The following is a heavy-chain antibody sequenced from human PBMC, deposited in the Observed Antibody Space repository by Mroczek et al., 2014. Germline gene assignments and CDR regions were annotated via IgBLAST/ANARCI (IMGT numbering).Heavy chain of an antibody. Sequence: QVQLQESGPGLVKPSETLSLTCTVSGGSISSYYWSWIRQPPGKGLEWIGYIYYSGSTNYNPSLKSRVTISVDTSKNQFSLKLSSVTAADTAVYYCAREGAGGYCSSTSCYKLEREDYYYYGMDVWGQGTHGHRLL. V-gene: IGHV4-59*01. CDR1: GGSISSYY. CDR2: IYYSGST. CDR3: AREGAGGYCSSTSCYKLEREDYYYYGMDV. J-gene: IGHJ6*02. D-gene: IGHD2-2*01.